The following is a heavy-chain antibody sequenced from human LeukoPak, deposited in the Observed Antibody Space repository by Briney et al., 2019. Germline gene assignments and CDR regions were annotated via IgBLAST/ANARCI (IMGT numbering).Heavy chain of an antibody. V-gene: IGHV1-2*02. CDR3: AREAPDYSGKKYHFDY. CDR2: INPNSGAT. D-gene: IGHD4-23*01. Sequence: ASVKVSCKASGYTFTGYYIHWVRQAPGQGLECMGWINPNSGATNYAQKFQGRVTMTRDTSISTAYMELSRLRSDDTALYYCAREAPDYSGKKYHFDYWGQGFLVTVSS. J-gene: IGHJ4*02. CDR1: GYTFTGYY.